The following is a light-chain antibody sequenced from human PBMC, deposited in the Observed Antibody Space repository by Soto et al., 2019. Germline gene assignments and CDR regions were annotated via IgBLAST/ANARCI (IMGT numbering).Light chain of an antibody. J-gene: IGKJ3*01. V-gene: IGKV1-39*01. CDR2: AAC. Sequence: DIQMTQSPSSLSASVGDRVTITCRATQSISNSLNWYQHKPGEAPKLLMYAACTLQSGVPSRFSCGGSWTDFTLTISSLQPEDFATYVCQQSHSIPFTYGPGTKVDIE. CDR3: QQSHSIPFT. CDR1: QSISNS.